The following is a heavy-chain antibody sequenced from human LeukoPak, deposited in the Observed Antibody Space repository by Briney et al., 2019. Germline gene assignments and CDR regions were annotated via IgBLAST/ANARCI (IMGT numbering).Heavy chain of an antibody. CDR1: GGSISSSSYY. J-gene: IGHJ4*02. V-gene: IGHV4-39*01. CDR3: ARHVSSSVYKPFDY. CDR2: IYYSGST. D-gene: IGHD3-22*01. Sequence: SETPSLTYTASGGSISSSSYYWGWIRQPPGKGLEWIGSIYYSGSTFYNPSLKSRVTISVDTSKNQFSLKLSSVTAADTAVYYCARHVSSSVYKPFDYWGQGTLVTVSS.